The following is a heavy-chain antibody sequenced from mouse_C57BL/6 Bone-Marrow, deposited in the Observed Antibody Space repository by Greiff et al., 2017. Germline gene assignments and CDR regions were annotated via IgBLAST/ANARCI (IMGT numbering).Heavy chain of an antibody. J-gene: IGHJ4*01. D-gene: IGHD2-4*01. CDR3: ARGGYYDYYYAMDY. CDR1: GFSLTSYG. V-gene: IGHV2-2*01. CDR2: IWSGGST. Sequence: VQGVESGPGLVQPSQSLSITCTVSGFSLTSYGVHWVRQSPGKGLEWLGVIWSGGSTDYNAAFISRLSISKDNSKSQVFFKMNSLQADDTAIYYCARGGYYDYYYAMDYWGQGTSVTVSS.